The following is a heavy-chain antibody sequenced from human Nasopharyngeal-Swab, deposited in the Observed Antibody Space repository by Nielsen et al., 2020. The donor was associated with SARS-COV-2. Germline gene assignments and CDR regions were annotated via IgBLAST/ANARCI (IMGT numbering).Heavy chain of an antibody. J-gene: IGHJ6*02. CDR3: ARPMRPMGHYYFGMDV. CDR2: IYPGDSNT. Sequence: SLKFSCKGSGYSFTTYWIGWVRQMPGKGLEWMGIIYPGDSNTRYSPSFQGQVTISVDKYSSTAYLQWSSLKASDTAIYYCARPMRPMGHYYFGMDVWGQGTTVTVSS. V-gene: IGHV5-51*01. CDR1: GYSFTTYW. D-gene: IGHD1-26*01.